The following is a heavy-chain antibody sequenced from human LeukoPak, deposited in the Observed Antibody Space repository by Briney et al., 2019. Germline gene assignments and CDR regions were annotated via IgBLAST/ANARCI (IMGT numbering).Heavy chain of an antibody. CDR2: IYWNDDV. J-gene: IGHJ4*02. CDR3: AHRERGPFDF. D-gene: IGHD3-10*01. CDR1: GFSLSPTGVG. Sequence: SGPTLVNPTQTLTLTCTFSGFSLSPTGVGAAWIRQPPGKALEWLALIYWNDDVRYSPSLKSRLSITRDTSGNQVVLTMTNVDPGDSATYYCAHRERGPFDFWGQGILVIVSS. V-gene: IGHV2-5*01.